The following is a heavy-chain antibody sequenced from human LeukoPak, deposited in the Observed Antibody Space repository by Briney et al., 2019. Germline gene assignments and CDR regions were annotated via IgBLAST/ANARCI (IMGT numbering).Heavy chain of an antibody. CDR3: ARGNILTGYFHFDY. V-gene: IGHV4-38-2*02. Sequence: SETLSLTCTVSGYSISSGYYWGWIRQPPGKGLEWIGYIYYNGRTDFNPSLKGRVTISSDTSKNQVSLKLSSVTAADTAVYYCARGNILTGYFHFDYWGQGTLVTVSS. CDR2: IYYNGRT. CDR1: GYSISSGYY. D-gene: IGHD3-9*01. J-gene: IGHJ4*02.